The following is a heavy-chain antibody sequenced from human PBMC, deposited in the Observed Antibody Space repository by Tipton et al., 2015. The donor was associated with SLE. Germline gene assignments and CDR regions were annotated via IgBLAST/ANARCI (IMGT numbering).Heavy chain of an antibody. CDR1: GFTFSNYS. V-gene: IGHV3-48*01. CDR2: ISSSSSTI. CDR3: ARAGRYYDFWSGGMDV. Sequence: QLVQSGGGLVQPGGSLRLSCIASGFTFSNYSMNWVRQAPGKGLEWVSYISSSSSTIYYVDSVKGRFTISRDNAKNSLYLQMKSLRAEDTAVYYCARAGRYYDFWSGGMDVWGQGTTVTVSS. D-gene: IGHD3-3*01. J-gene: IGHJ6*02.